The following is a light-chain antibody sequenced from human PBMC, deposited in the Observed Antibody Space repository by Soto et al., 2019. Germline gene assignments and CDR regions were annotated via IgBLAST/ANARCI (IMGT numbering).Light chain of an antibody. Sequence: EIVLTQSPATLSLSPGERATLSCRASQSVSSYLAWYQQKPGRAPRLLIYDASNRATGIPARFSGSGSGTDFPLTISSLEPEDFAVYYCQQRSNWPLTCCPGTKVDIK. CDR3: QQRSNWPLT. J-gene: IGKJ3*01. V-gene: IGKV3-11*01. CDR1: QSVSSY. CDR2: DAS.